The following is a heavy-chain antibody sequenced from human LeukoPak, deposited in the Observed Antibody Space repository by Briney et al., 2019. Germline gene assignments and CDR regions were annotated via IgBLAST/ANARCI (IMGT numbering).Heavy chain of an antibody. D-gene: IGHD6-19*01. CDR2: IIPILGIA. V-gene: IGHV1-69*04. CDR1: GGTFSSYA. CDR3: ARDNSSGWLKAPWN. Sequence: ASVKVPCKASGGTFSSYAISWVRQAPGQGLEWMGRIIPILGIANYAQKFQGGVTITADKSTSTAYMELSSLRSEDTAVYYCARDNSSGWLKAPWNWGQGTLVTVSS. J-gene: IGHJ4*02.